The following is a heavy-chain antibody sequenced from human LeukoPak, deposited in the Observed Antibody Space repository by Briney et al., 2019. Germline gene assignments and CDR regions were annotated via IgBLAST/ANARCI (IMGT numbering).Heavy chain of an antibody. V-gene: IGHV1-18*01. D-gene: IGHD3-3*01. CDR3: ARGITSRSYYDFWSGNSGYYYYMDV. CDR2: ISAYNGNT. J-gene: IGHJ6*03. Sequence: ASVKVSCKASGYTFTSYGINWVRQAPGQGLEWMGWISAYNGNTNYAQKVQGRVTMTTDTSTSTAYMELRSLRSDDTAVYYCARGITSRSYYDFWSGNSGYYYYMDVWGKGTTVTVSS. CDR1: GYTFTSYG.